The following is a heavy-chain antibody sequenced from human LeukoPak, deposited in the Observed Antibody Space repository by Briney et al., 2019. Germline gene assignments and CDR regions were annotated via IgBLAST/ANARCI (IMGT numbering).Heavy chain of an antibody. D-gene: IGHD3-3*01. CDR1: GYTFTGYY. CDR2: INPNSGGT. V-gene: IGHV1-2*02. CDR3: ARVLFGVVTPFDY. J-gene: IGHJ4*02. Sequence: ASVKVSCKASGYTFTGYYMHWVRQAPGQGLEWMGWINPNSGGTNYAQKFQGRVTMTRDTSISTAYMELSRLRSDDTAVYCCARVLFGVVTPFDYWGQGTLVTVSS.